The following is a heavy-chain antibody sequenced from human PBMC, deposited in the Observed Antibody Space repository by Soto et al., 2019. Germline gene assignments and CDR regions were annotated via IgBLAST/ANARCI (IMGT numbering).Heavy chain of an antibody. J-gene: IGHJ4*02. D-gene: IGHD3-22*01. V-gene: IGHV3-53*01. CDR2: LYTGGTI. CDR3: EKGGGYYRFDY. CDR1: GFSVSSKY. Sequence: GGSLRLSCAASGFSVSSKYMSWVRQAPDKGLEWVSVLYTGGTIFYTDSVRGRFTISRNSSNNTLYLQMNSLRAEDTAVYYCEKGGGYYRFDYWGQGTLVTVSS.